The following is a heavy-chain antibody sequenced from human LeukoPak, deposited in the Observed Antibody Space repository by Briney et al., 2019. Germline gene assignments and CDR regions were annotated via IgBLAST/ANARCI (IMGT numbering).Heavy chain of an antibody. D-gene: IGHD4-17*01. Sequence: GGSLRLSCAASGFTFSSYSMNWVRQAPGKGLEWVSYISSSSTIYYADSVKGRFTISRDNAKNSLYLQMNSLRDEDTAVYYCATPSTVTTFPPNWGQGTLVTVSS. V-gene: IGHV3-48*02. CDR1: GFTFSSYS. CDR2: ISSSSTI. J-gene: IGHJ4*02. CDR3: ATPSTVTTFPPN.